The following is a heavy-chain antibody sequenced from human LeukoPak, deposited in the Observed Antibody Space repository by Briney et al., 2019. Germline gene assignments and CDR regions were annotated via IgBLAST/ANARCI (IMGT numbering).Heavy chain of an antibody. CDR2: IVPIFGTA. D-gene: IGHD3-22*01. CDR1: GGTFSSYA. J-gene: IGHJ6*02. Sequence: SVRVSCKASGGTFSSYAISWVRQAPGQGLEWMGGIVPIFGTANYAQKFQGRVTITADESTSTAYMELSSLRSEDTAVYYCARPYDSSGYTYGMDVWGQGTTVTVSS. V-gene: IGHV1-69*13. CDR3: ARPYDSSGYTYGMDV.